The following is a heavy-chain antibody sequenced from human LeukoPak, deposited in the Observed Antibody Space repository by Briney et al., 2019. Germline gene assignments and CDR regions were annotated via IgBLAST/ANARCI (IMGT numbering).Heavy chain of an antibody. V-gene: IGHV1-69*01. CDR1: GGTFSSYA. CDR2: IIPIFGTA. D-gene: IGHD2-2*01. Sequence: GASVKVSCKASGGTFSSYAISWVRQAPGQGLEWMGGIIPIFGTANYAQKFQGRVTITADESTSTAYMELSSLRSEDTAVYYCARSIVVVPAALDYWGQGTLVTVSS. J-gene: IGHJ4*02. CDR3: ARSIVVVPAALDY.